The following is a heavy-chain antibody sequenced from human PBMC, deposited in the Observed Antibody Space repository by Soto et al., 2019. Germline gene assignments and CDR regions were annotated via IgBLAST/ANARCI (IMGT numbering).Heavy chain of an antibody. J-gene: IGHJ5*02. D-gene: IGHD3-10*01. CDR1: GGSISSGDYY. CDR3: AREELGSGSYYNVGVYNWFDP. CDR2: IYYSGST. V-gene: IGHV4-30-4*01. Sequence: SETLSLTCTVSGGSISSGDYYWSWIRQPPGKGLEWIGYIYYSGSTYYNPSLKSRVTISVDTSKNQFSLKLSSVTAADTAVYYCAREELGSGSYYNVGVYNWFDPWGQGTLVTAPQ.